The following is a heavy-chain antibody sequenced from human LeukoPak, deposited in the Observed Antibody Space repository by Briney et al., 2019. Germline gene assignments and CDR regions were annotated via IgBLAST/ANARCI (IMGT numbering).Heavy chain of an antibody. V-gene: IGHV3-7*01. D-gene: IGHD1-1*01. CDR2: INQDGSQA. CDR1: GFTFTTYY. J-gene: IGHJ4*02. Sequence: GRSLRLSCAASGFTFTTYYMTWVRQAPGKGLEWVANINQDGSQAYYVDSVKGRFTFSRDNAKNSVYLQMNSLKAEDTAVYYCARENWSIDYWGQGTLVTVSS. CDR3: ARENWSIDY.